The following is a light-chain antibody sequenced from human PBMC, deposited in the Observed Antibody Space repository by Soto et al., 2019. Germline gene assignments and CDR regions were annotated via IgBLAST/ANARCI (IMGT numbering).Light chain of an antibody. CDR2: DAS. CDR1: QSISSW. J-gene: IGKJ1*01. V-gene: IGKV1-5*01. Sequence: DIQMTQSPSTLSASVGDRLTITCRASQSISSWLAWYQQKPGKAPKLLIFDASSLESRVPSRFSGSGSGTEFTLNISSLQPDDFATYYCQQYYSYSKTFGQGTKVDIK. CDR3: QQYYSYSKT.